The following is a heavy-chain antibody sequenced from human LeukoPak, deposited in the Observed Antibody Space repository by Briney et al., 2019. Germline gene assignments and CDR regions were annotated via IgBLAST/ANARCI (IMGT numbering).Heavy chain of an antibody. CDR1: GYSISSGYY. CDR2: IYHSGST. Sequence: SSETLSLTCTVSGYSISSGYYWGWIRQPPGKGLEWIGSIYHSGSTYYNPSLKSRVTISVDTSKNQFSLKLSSVTAADTAVYYCARVVPAATTRHDAFDIWGQGTMVTVSS. J-gene: IGHJ3*02. CDR3: ARVVPAATTRHDAFDI. D-gene: IGHD2-2*01. V-gene: IGHV4-38-2*02.